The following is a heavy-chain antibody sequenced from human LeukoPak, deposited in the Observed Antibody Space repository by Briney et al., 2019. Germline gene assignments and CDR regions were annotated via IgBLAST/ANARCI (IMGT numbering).Heavy chain of an antibody. CDR2: ISSSGGSI. CDR3: ARQQQLAFDY. J-gene: IGHJ4*02. Sequence: PGGSLRLSCAASGFTVSSNYMSWVRQAPGKGLEWVSYISSSGGSIYYADSVKGRFTISRDNAKNSLYLQMNSLRAEDTAVYYCARQQQLAFDYWGQGTLVTVSS. CDR1: GFTVSSNY. V-gene: IGHV3-11*04. D-gene: IGHD6-13*01.